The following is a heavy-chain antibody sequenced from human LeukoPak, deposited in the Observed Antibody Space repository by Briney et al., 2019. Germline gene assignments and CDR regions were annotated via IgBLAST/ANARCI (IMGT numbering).Heavy chain of an antibody. CDR3: ARAPRKAWFDP. CDR1: GGSISNYY. V-gene: IGHV4-4*07. J-gene: IGHJ5*02. Sequence: SETLSLTCTVSGGSISNYYWSWIRQPAGKGLEWIGRIYTSGSTNYNPSLKSRVTISVDTSKKQFSLKLTSVTAADTAMYYCARAPRKAWFDPWGQGTLVTVSS. CDR2: IYTSGST. D-gene: IGHD1-14*01.